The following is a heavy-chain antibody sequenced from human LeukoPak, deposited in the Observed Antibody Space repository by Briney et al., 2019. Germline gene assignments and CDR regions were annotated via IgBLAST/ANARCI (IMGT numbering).Heavy chain of an antibody. V-gene: IGHV3-7*01. D-gene: IGHD5-12*01. CDR1: GFTFSSYW. CDR2: IKHDASEK. J-gene: IGHJ4*02. CDR3: ARDRVSTGYDLYDY. Sequence: PGGSLRLSCAASGFTFSSYWMAWVRQTPGKGLEWVANIKHDASEKYYVDSVKGRFTISRDNAQNSFYLQMNSLRAEDTAVYYCARDRVSTGYDLYDYWGQGTLVTVFS.